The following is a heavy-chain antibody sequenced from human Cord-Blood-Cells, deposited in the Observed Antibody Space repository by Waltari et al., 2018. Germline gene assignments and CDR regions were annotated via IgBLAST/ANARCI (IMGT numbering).Heavy chain of an antibody. CDR1: GYSFTSYW. CDR3: ARRFRGSGSYWYFDL. V-gene: IGHV5-51*01. Sequence: EVQLVQSGAEVKKPGESLKISCKGSGYSFTSYWIGWVRQMPGKGLEWMGVIYPCDADTGYSPSFQGQVTISADKSISTAYLQWSSLKASDTAMYYCARRFRGSGSYWYFDLWGRGTLVTVSS. D-gene: IGHD3-10*01. CDR2: IYPCDADT. J-gene: IGHJ2*01.